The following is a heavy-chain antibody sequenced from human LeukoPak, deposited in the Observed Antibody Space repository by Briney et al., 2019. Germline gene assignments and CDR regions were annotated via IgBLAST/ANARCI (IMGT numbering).Heavy chain of an antibody. D-gene: IGHD6-6*01. CDR1: GGSISSGDYY. CDR3: ARLTFMYSSSAEWDFDY. V-gene: IGHV4-30-4*08. Sequence: SETLSLTCTVSGGSISSGDYYWSWIRQPPGKGLEWIGYIYYSGSTYYNPSLKSRVTISVDASKNQFSLKLSSVTAADTAVYYCARLTFMYSSSAEWDFDYWGQGTLVTVSS. J-gene: IGHJ4*02. CDR2: IYYSGST.